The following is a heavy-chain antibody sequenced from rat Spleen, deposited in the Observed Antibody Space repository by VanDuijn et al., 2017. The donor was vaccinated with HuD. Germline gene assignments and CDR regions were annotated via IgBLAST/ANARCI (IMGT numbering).Heavy chain of an antibody. V-gene: IGHV5-58*01. CDR1: GFTFSGYW. CDR3: ARRHYDGGYGYFDL. CDR2: INTDGDST. J-gene: IGHJ1*01. D-gene: IGHD1-12*02. Sequence: EVQLVETGGDLVQPGGSLKLSCVASGFTFSGYWMYWLRQAPGKGLEWISSINTDGDSTFYPDSVKGRFTISRHNAENTIYLQMDSLRSEDTATYYCARRHYDGGYGYFDLWGPGTMVTVSS.